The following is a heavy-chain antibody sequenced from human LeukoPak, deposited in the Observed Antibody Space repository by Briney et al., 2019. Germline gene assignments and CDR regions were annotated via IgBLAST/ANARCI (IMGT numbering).Heavy chain of an antibody. J-gene: IGHJ4*02. CDR2: ISWNGYST. CDR1: GFSFGGYT. D-gene: IGHD1-26*01. CDR3: ARDSSGSLDY. Sequence: GGSLRLSCAASGFSFGGYTMHWVRQAPGKGLEWVSLISWNGYSTSYGDSVKGRFTISRDNNKNSLYLQMNSLRTEDTALYYWARDSSGSLDYWGQGTLVTVSS. V-gene: IGHV3-43*01.